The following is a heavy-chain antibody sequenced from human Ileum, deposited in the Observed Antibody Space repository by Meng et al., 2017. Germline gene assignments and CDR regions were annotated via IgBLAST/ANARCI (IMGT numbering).Heavy chain of an antibody. CDR1: GFTFDNYA. J-gene: IGHJ5*01. CDR2: INWNSNDM. CDR3: AKAMDGYWRDSPPDS. D-gene: IGHD3-3*01. Sequence: SLKISCVVSGFTFDNYAMHWVRQAPGKGLEWVSGINWNSNDMGYADSVKGRFTISRDNAKNSLYLQMNSLRAEDTALYYCAKAMDGYWRDSPPDSWGQGTLVTV. V-gene: IGHV3-9*01.